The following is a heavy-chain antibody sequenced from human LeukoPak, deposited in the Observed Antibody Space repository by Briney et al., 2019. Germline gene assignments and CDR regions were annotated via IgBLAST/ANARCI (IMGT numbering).Heavy chain of an antibody. CDR1: GGSISSYY. CDR2: IYYNGST. CDR3: ARDLYDAFDI. Sequence: SETLSLTCTVSGGSISSYYWSWIRQPPGKGLEWIGYIYYNGSTNYNPSLKSRVTISVDTSKNQFSLKLSSVTAADTAVYYCARDLYDAFDIWGQGTMVTVSS. V-gene: IGHV4-59*01. J-gene: IGHJ3*02.